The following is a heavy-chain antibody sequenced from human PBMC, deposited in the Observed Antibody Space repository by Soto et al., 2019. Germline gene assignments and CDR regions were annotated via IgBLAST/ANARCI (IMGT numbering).Heavy chain of an antibody. CDR3: ARGKVVPAAIDLSAYYYYYIDV. D-gene: IGHD2-2*01. CDR1: GGSFSGYY. V-gene: IGHV4-34*01. J-gene: IGHJ6*03. CDR2: INHSGST. Sequence: QVQLQQWGAGLLKPSETLSLTCAVYGGSFSGYYWSWIRQPPGKGLEWIGEINHSGSTNYNPSLKSRVTISVDTSKNQFSLKLSSVTAADTAVYYCARGKVVPAAIDLSAYYYYYIDVWGKGTTVTVSS.